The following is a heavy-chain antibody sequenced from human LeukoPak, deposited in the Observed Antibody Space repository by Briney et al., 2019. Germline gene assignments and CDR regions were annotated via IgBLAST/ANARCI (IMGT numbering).Heavy chain of an antibody. J-gene: IGHJ4*02. V-gene: IGHV4-4*07. D-gene: IGHD4-23*01. CDR1: GASISNSY. CDR2: IHSSGVT. Sequence: PSETLSLTCSVSGASISNSYWTWIRQPAGKGLEWIGRIHSSGVTNHNPSLKSRITLSLDKSTRQFSLNLRSLTAADTGVYFCARDPNSVTVVGAYFFDSWGRGTVVSASS. CDR3: ARDPNSVTVVGAYFFDS.